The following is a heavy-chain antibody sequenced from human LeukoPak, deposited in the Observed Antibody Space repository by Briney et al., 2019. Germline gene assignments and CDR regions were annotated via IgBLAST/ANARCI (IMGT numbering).Heavy chain of an antibody. V-gene: IGHV4-39*07. CDR3: ARVGLSHAFDI. D-gene: IGHD3-16*02. Sequence: SETLSLTCTVSGGSISSNSYYWGWIRQPPGKGLEWIGSMYYSGSTYYNSSLKSRVTISGDTSKNQFSLKLSSVTAADTAVYYCARVGLSHAFDIWGQGTMVTVSS. CDR1: GGSISSNSYY. J-gene: IGHJ3*02. CDR2: MYYSGST.